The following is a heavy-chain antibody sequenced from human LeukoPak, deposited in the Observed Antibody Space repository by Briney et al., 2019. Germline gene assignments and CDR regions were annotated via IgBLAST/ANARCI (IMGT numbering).Heavy chain of an antibody. J-gene: IGHJ4*02. CDR2: ISGSGGST. D-gene: IGHD3-22*01. Sequence: GGSLRLSCTASRFNFPEAWLAWVRQAPGKGLEWVSAISGSGGSTYYADSVKGRFTISRDNSKNTLYLQMNSLRAEDTAVYYCAKEGYYDSSGYYQFDYWGQGTLVTVSS. V-gene: IGHV3-23*01. CDR3: AKEGYYDSSGYYQFDY. CDR1: RFNFPEAWL.